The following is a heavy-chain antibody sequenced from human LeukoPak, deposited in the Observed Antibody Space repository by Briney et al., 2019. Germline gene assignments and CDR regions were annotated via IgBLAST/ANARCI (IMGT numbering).Heavy chain of an antibody. CDR2: ISYDGSRK. D-gene: IGHD3/OR15-3a*01. CDR1: GFTFSSYA. CDR3: ASGRHDFLH. V-gene: IGHV3-30*03. Sequence: GRSLRLSCAASGFTFSSYAMHWVRQTPGKGLEWVAVISYDGSRKYYADSVKGRFTISRDNSKNTLYLQMSSLRADDTAVYYCASGRHDFLHWGQGTLVTVSS. J-gene: IGHJ4*02.